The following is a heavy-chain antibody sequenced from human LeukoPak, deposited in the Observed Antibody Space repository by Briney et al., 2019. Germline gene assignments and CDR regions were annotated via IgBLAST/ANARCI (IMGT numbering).Heavy chain of an antibody. CDR3: ARGEDTYFDY. Sequence: KPSETLSLTCTVSGGSINYYYWRWIRQPAGKGLEWIGRIYTSGSTNYNPSLKSRITMSVDTSKNQFSLRLSSVTAADTAVYYCARGEDTYFDYWGQGTLVTVSS. CDR1: GGSINYYY. D-gene: IGHD5-18*01. V-gene: IGHV4-4*07. J-gene: IGHJ4*02. CDR2: IYTSGST.